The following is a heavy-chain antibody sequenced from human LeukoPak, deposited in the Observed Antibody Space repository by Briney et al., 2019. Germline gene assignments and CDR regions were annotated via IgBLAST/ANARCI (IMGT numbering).Heavy chain of an antibody. J-gene: IGHJ4*02. D-gene: IGHD3-22*01. Sequence: GGSLRLSCVASGFMFSNYAMHWVRQAPGKGLEWVAVISYDGNLKHYGDSVQGRFTISRDNSKNTLYLQMNSLRAEDTAVYYCAGRYDSSGYPLHWGQGTLVTVSS. CDR1: GFMFSNYA. CDR2: ISYDGNLK. V-gene: IGHV3-30*03. CDR3: AGRYDSSGYPLH.